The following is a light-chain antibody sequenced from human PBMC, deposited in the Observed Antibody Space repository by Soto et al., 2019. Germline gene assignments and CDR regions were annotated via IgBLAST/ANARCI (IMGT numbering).Light chain of an antibody. V-gene: IGKV3-15*01. CDR1: QSVNTN. J-gene: IGKJ5*01. Sequence: ERVMTQSPATLSVSPGERCTFSCMAIQSVNTNLAWYQLKPGQAPRLLVYGASIRATGIPARFSGSGSGTEYSLTISSLQSEDFEVYYCQQYYNWPITFGQGTRLEI. CDR2: GAS. CDR3: QQYYNWPIT.